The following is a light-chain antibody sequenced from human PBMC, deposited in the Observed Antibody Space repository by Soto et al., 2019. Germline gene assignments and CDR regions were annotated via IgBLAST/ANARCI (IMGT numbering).Light chain of an antibody. Sequence: DIVMTQSPDSLAVSLGERATIDCKSSLNVLYSSNNKNYLAWYQQKPGQPPKLLIYWASTRESGVPERFSGSGSGTDFTLTISSLQAEDVAVYYCQQYYSTPLTFGQGTRVEIK. J-gene: IGKJ1*01. CDR3: QQYYSTPLT. CDR2: WAS. V-gene: IGKV4-1*01. CDR1: LNVLYSSNNKNY.